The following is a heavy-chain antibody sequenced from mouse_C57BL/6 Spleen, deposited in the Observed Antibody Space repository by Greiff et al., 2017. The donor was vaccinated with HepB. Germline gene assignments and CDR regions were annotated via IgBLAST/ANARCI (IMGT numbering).Heavy chain of an antibody. V-gene: IGHV5-17*01. D-gene: IGHD2-4*01. CDR2: ISSGSSTI. J-gene: IGHJ4*01. CDR3: ARIDYDDYYAMDY. Sequence: EVKVEESGGGLVKPGGSLKLSCAASGFTFSDYGMHWVRQAPEKGLEWVAYISSGSSTIYYADTVKGRFTISRDNAKNTLFLQMTSLRSEDTAMYYCARIDYDDYYAMDYWGQGTSVTVSS. CDR1: GFTFSDYG.